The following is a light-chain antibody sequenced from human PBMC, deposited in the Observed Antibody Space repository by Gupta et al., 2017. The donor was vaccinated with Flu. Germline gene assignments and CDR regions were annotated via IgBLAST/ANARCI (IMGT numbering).Light chain of an antibody. CDR1: QNINNY. Sequence: DIQMTQSPSSLSASVGDRVTITCRASQNINNYLNWYQQKPGTAPKLLIYAASSLHSGVPSRFSGSGSGTDFTLTISNLQPEDFATYYCQQSYSTLCSFGQGTEVEIK. V-gene: IGKV1-39*01. CDR3: QQSYSTLCS. J-gene: IGKJ2*04. CDR2: AAS.